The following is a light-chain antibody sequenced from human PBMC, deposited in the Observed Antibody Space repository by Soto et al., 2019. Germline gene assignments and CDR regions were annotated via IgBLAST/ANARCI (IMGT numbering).Light chain of an antibody. J-gene: IGLJ1*01. CDR2: QVT. Sequence: QSVLTQPASVSGSPGQSITISCTGTSSDLAIYNYVSWYQQQPGKAPKLMIYQVTNRPSGVSNRFSGSRSDNTASLTISGLQAEDEADYYCSSYTASSNYVFGTGTTVTV. V-gene: IGLV2-14*01. CDR3: SSYTASSNYV. CDR1: SSDLAIYNY.